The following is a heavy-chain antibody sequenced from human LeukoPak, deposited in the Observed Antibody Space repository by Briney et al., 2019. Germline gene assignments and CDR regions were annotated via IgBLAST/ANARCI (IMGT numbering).Heavy chain of an antibody. CDR1: GFTFSSYD. J-gene: IGHJ4*02. V-gene: IGHV3-13*01. Sequence: GGSLRLSCAASGFTFSSYDMHWVRQAPGKGLEWVSAIGTAGDTYYPGSVKGRFTISRENAKNSLYLQMNSLRAGDTAVYYCARDAKQWLPDYWGQGTLVTVSS. CDR2: IGTAGDT. D-gene: IGHD6-19*01. CDR3: ARDAKQWLPDY.